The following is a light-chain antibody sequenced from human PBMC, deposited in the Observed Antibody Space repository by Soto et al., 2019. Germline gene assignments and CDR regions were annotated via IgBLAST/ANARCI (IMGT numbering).Light chain of an antibody. V-gene: IGLV1-44*01. CDR3: AAWDDSLNGLYV. Sequence: QSVLTQPPSAPGTPGQRVTISCSGSRSNIGSNPVNWYQQLPGTTPKLLIYSDNHRPSGVPDRFSGSKSGTSASLAISGLQSEDEADYYWAAWDDSLNGLYVFGTGTKVTVL. CDR2: SDN. CDR1: RSNIGSNP. J-gene: IGLJ1*01.